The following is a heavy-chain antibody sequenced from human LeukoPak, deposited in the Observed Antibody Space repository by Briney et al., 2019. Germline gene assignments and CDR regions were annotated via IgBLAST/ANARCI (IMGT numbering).Heavy chain of an antibody. Sequence: PGGSLRLSCAASGFTFSSYAMSWVRQAPGKGLEWVSTITGSGGTTYYADSVKGRFTTSRDNSKNTLYLQMNSLRAEDTAVYYCAEEVGATYPTFDYRGQGTLVTVSS. CDR3: AEEVGATYPTFDY. CDR2: ITGSGGTT. D-gene: IGHD1-26*01. CDR1: GFTFSSYA. J-gene: IGHJ4*02. V-gene: IGHV3-23*01.